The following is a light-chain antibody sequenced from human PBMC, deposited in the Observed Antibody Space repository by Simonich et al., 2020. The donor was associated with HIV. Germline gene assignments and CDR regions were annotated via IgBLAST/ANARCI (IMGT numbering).Light chain of an antibody. V-gene: IGKV1-39*01. CDR3: QQYNSYPIT. CDR1: QSISRH. CDR2: AAS. J-gene: IGKJ5*01. Sequence: DIQMTQSPSSLSASVGDRVTITCRASQSISRHLNWYQQKPGKAPKLLIYAASSLQSGVPSRFSGSGSGTDFTLTISSLQPEDFATYYCQQYNSYPITFGQGTRLEIK.